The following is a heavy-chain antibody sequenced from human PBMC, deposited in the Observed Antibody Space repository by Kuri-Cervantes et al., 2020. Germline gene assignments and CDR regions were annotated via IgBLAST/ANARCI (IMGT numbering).Heavy chain of an antibody. CDR1: GFTFSSYS. Sequence: GGSLRLSCAASGFTFSSYSMNWVRQAPGKGLEWVSSISNSGRYIYYADSVQGRFTISRDNAKNSLYLQMNSLRAEDTAVYYCARSLIGTFDYWGQGTLVTVSS. J-gene: IGHJ4*02. V-gene: IGHV3-21*01. CDR2: ISNSGRYI. D-gene: IGHD1-26*01. CDR3: ARSLIGTFDY.